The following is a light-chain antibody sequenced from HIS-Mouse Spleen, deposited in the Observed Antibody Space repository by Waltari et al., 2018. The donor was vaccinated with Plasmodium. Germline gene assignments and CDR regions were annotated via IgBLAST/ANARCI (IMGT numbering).Light chain of an antibody. J-gene: IGKJ2*01. CDR1: QSVSSSD. CDR2: GAS. V-gene: IGKV3-20*01. Sequence: EIVLTQSPCTLSLSPGERATLPFRASQSVSSSDLAWYQQKPGQAPRLLIYGASSRATGIPDRFSGSGSGTDFTLTISRLEPEDFAVYYCQQYGSSTEYTFGQGTKVEIK. CDR3: QQYGSSTEYT.